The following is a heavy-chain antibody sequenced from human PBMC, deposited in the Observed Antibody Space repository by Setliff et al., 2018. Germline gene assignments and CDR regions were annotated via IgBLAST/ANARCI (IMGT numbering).Heavy chain of an antibody. CDR3: ARGFDVGAPRTDSFDI. V-gene: IGHV1-69*13. Sequence: SVKVSCKTSGGTFSSSAFSWVRQAPAQGLEWIGRIIPLFGTTNFAQNLQDRVTITADQSTETVYMEVRSLRFEDTGVYYCARGFDVGAPRTDSFDIWG. D-gene: IGHD1-26*01. CDR1: GGTFSSSA. J-gene: IGHJ3*02. CDR2: IIPLFGTT.